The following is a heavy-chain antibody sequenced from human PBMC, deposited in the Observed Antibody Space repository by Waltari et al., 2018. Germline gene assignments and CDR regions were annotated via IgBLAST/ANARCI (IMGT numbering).Heavy chain of an antibody. V-gene: IGHV4-31*01. CDR3: ARDYGENMNWFDP. CDR1: GGSISSGGYY. J-gene: IGHJ5*02. D-gene: IGHD4-17*01. CDR2: IYYSEST. Sequence: QVQLQESGPGLVKPSQTLSLTCTVSGGSISSGGYYWSWLRQHPGKGLEWIGYIYYSESTYYNPTLKSLVTISVDTSKNQFSLKLSSVTAADTAVYYCARDYGENMNWFDPWGQGTLVTVSS.